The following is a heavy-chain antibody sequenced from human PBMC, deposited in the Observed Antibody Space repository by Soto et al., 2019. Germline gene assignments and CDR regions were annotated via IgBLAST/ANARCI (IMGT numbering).Heavy chain of an antibody. V-gene: IGHV3-74*01. J-gene: IGHJ4*02. Sequence: EVQLVESGGGLVQPGGSLRLSCAASGLTYSNYWMHWVRQAPGQGPVWVSRINDDARTTNYADSVKGRFTISGDNAKNTLYLQTNSLGAEETVVYYCARDLGGYASHWGQGTLVTVSS. CDR2: INDDARTT. CDR3: ARDLGGYASH. D-gene: IGHD3-16*01. CDR1: GLTYSNYW.